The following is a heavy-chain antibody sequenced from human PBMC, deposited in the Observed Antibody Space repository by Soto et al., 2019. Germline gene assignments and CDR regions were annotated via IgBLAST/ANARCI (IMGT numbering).Heavy chain of an antibody. V-gene: IGHV3-7*03. Sequence: GGSLRLSCAASGFTFESYGMSWVRQAPGMGLEWVAIIKQDGSERYYADSVKGRFTISRDNAKNSLYLQMNSLRAEDTALYYCAKDTARFGELAAYFDYWGQGTLVTVSS. CDR3: AKDTARFGELAAYFDY. J-gene: IGHJ4*02. CDR1: GFTFESYG. CDR2: IKQDGSER. D-gene: IGHD3-10*01.